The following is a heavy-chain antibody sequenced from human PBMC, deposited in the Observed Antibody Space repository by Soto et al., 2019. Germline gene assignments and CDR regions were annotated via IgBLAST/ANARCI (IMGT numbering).Heavy chain of an antibody. Sequence: GGSLRLSCAASGFTFSSYGMHWVRQAPGKGLEWVAVIWYDGSNKYYADSVKGRFTISRDNSKNTLYLQMNSLRAEDTAVYYCARDGSDYDFWSGYYPRDDYYYGIDVWGQGTTVTVSS. CDR1: GFTFSSYG. V-gene: IGHV3-33*08. D-gene: IGHD3-3*01. J-gene: IGHJ6*02. CDR3: ARDGSDYDFWSGYYPRDDYYYGIDV. CDR2: IWYDGSNK.